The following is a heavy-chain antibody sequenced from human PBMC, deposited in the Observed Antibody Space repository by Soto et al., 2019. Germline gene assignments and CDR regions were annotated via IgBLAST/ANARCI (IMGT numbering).Heavy chain of an antibody. J-gene: IGHJ6*03. CDR3: AIAPTPYSSSSVDYYYYYMDV. CDR1: GYTFTSYD. V-gene: IGHV1-8*01. Sequence: ASVKVSCKASGYTFTSYDINWVRQATGQGLEWMGWMNTNSGNTGYAQKFQGRVTMPRNTSISTAYMELSSLRSEDTAVYYCAIAPTPYSSSSVDYYYYYMDVWGKGTTVTVSS. CDR2: MNTNSGNT. D-gene: IGHD6-6*01.